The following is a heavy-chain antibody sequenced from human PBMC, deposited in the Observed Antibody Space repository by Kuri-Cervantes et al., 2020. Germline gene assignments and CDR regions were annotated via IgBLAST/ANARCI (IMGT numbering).Heavy chain of an antibody. CDR3: ARGDKQQLVPLFDP. D-gene: IGHD6-13*01. CDR1: GGPISSSSYY. J-gene: IGHJ5*02. CDR2: IYYSGST. V-gene: IGHV4-39*07. Sequence: ESLKISCTVSGGPISSSSYYWGWIRQPPGKGLEWIGSIYYSGSTYYNPSLKSRVTISVDTSKNQFSLKLSSVTAADTAVYYCARGDKQQLVPLFDPWGQGTLVTVSS.